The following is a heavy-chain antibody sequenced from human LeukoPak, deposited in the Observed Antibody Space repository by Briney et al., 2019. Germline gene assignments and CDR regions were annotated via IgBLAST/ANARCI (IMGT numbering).Heavy chain of an antibody. Sequence: KPSETLSLTCTVSGGSVSSGHYYWSWIRQPPGKGLEWIGYIHNSESTNYNPSLKSRVTISVDTSKNHFSLKLSSVTAADTAVYYCATGGSLAAAGDYWGQGTLVTVSS. CDR3: ATGGSLAAAGDY. J-gene: IGHJ4*02. CDR1: GGSVSSGHYY. D-gene: IGHD6-13*01. CDR2: IHNSEST. V-gene: IGHV4-61*03.